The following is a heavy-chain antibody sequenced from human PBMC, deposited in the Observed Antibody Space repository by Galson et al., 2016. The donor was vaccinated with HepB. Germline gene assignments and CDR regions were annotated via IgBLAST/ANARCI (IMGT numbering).Heavy chain of an antibody. CDR1: GGSVSSESNF. D-gene: IGHD3-22*01. CDR2: IYYDGST. V-gene: IGHV4-61*03. J-gene: IGHJ4*02. Sequence: ETLSLTCTVSGGSVSSESNFWSWIRQPPGKGLEWIGYIYYDGSTKYNPSLKRRVTISGDTSKNHFSLKLRSVTAADTAVYYCASVDSSCYFHGDWGQGTPLTVSS. CDR3: ASVDSSCYFHGD.